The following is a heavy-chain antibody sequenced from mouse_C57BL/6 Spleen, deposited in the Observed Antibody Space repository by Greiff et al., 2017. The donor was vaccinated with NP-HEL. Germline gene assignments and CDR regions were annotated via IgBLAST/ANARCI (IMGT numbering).Heavy chain of an antibody. Sequence: VKLQESGAELARPGASVKMSCKASGYTFTSYTMHWVKQRPGQGLEWIGYINPSSGYTKYNQKFKDKATLTADKSSSTAYMQLSSLTSEDSAVYYCATFYDYDVPFAYWGQGTLVTVSA. CDR3: ATFYDYDVPFAY. J-gene: IGHJ3*01. V-gene: IGHV1-4*01. CDR1: GYTFTSYT. D-gene: IGHD2-4*01. CDR2: INPSSGYT.